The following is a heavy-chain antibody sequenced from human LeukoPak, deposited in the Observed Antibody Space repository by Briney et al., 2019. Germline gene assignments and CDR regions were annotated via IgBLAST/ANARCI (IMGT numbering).Heavy chain of an antibody. J-gene: IGHJ6*04. Sequence: GGTLRLSCAASGFTFSSYGMSWVRQAPGKGLEWVSAISGSGGSTYYADSVKGRFTISRDNAKNSLYPQMNSLRAEDTAVYYCAELGITMIGGVWGKGTTVTISS. V-gene: IGHV3-23*01. D-gene: IGHD3-10*02. CDR2: ISGSGGST. CDR1: GFTFSSYG. CDR3: AELGITMIGGV.